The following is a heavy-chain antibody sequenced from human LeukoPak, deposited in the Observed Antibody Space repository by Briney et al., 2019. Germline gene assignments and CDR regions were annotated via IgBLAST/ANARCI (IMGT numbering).Heavy chain of an antibody. V-gene: IGHV3-23*01. D-gene: IGHD3-10*01. CDR1: GFTFSRFA. CDR2: ISNTGSIA. CDR3: VRESFDY. J-gene: IGHJ4*02. Sequence: GGSLRLSCAASGFTFSRFAMNWVRQAPGKGLEWVGIISNTGSIASFADSVKGRFTISRDNSKNTVSLQMNSLSRDDTGLYYCVRESFDYWGQGILVAVSS.